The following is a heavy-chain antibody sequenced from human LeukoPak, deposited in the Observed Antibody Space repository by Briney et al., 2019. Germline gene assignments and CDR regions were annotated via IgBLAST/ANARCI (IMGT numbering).Heavy chain of an antibody. CDR1: GFTFSSYW. CDR3: ASTKIGYCSGGSCWWFDP. V-gene: IGHV3-74*01. CDR2: INSDGSST. Sequence: GGSLRLSCVASGFTFSSYWMHWVRQAPGKGLVWVSRINSDGSSTTYADSVKGRFTISRDNAKNTLYLQINSLRAEDTAVYYCASTKIGYCSGGSCWWFDPWGQGTLVTVSS. D-gene: IGHD2-15*01. J-gene: IGHJ5*02.